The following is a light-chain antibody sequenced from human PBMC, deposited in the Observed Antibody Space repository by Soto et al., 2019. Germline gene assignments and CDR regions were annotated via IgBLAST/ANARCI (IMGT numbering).Light chain of an antibody. CDR2: GNS. Sequence: QAVVTQPPSVSGAPGQRVTLSCTGSSSNIGAGYDVHWYQQLPGTAPKLLIYGNSNRPSGVPDRFSGSKSGTSASLAITGLQAEDEADYYCQSYDSSLSVDVVFGGGTKLTVL. V-gene: IGLV1-40*01. J-gene: IGLJ2*01. CDR1: SSNIGAGYD. CDR3: QSYDSSLSVDVV.